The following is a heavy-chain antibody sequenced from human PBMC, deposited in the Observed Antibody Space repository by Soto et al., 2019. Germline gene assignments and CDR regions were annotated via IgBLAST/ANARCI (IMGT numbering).Heavy chain of an antibody. CDR3: TTDPVTMIVVVPSSG. V-gene: IGHV3-15*07. CDR1: GFTFSNAW. J-gene: IGHJ4*02. CDR2: IKSKTDGGTT. D-gene: IGHD3-22*01. Sequence: EVQLVESGGGLVKPGGSLGLSCAASGFTFSNAWMNRVRQAPGKGLEWVGRIKSKTDGGTTDYAAPVKGRFTISRDDSKNTLYLQMNSLKTEDTAVYYCTTDPVTMIVVVPSSGWGQGTLVTVSS.